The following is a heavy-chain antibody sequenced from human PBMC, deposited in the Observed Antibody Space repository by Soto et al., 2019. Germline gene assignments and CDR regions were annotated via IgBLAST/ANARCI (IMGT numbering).Heavy chain of an antibody. CDR1: GGSIGSSSYY. D-gene: IGHD3-16*01. CDR2: INHSGST. CDR3: ARGTRFGFMITFGGAPLNFDY. Sequence: SETLCLTCTVSGGSIGSSSYYWGWIRQPPGKGLEWIGEINHSGSTNYNPSLKSRVTISVDTSKNQFSLKLSSVTAADTAVYYCARGTRFGFMITFGGAPLNFDYWGQGTLVTVSS. V-gene: IGHV4-39*07. J-gene: IGHJ4*02.